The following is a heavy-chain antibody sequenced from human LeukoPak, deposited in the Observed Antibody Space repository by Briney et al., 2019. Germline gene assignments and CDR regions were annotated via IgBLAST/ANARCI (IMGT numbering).Heavy chain of an antibody. CDR3: ARDSGGYSYGYYYYYMDV. J-gene: IGHJ6*03. D-gene: IGHD5-18*01. CDR2: IYTSGST. CDR1: GGSISSYY. V-gene: IGHV4-4*07. Sequence: PSETLSLTCTVSGGSISSYYWSWIRQPAGKGLEWIGRIYTSGSTNYNPSLKSRVTMSVDTSKNQFSLKLSSVTAADTAVYYCARDSGGYSYGYYYYYMDVWGKGTTVTVSS.